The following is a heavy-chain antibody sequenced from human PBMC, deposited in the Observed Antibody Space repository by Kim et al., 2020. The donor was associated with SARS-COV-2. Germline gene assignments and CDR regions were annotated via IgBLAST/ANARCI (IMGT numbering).Heavy chain of an antibody. CDR3: AKDNELSTVVTPGYYYGMDV. Sequence: GGSLRLSCAASGFTFSSYAMSWVRQAPGKGLEWVSVIYSGGSSTYYADSVKGRFTISRDNSKNTLYLQMNSLRAEDTAVYYCAKDNELSTVVTPGYYYGMDVWGQGTTVTVSS. CDR2: IYSGGSST. D-gene: IGHD3-16*02. V-gene: IGHV3-23*03. CDR1: GFTFSSYA. J-gene: IGHJ6*02.